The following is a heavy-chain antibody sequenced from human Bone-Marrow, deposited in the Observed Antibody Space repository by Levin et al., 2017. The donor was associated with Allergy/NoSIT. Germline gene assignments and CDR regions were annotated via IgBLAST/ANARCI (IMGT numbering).Heavy chain of an antibody. V-gene: IGHV3-48*01. CDR2: ISGGDGTI. CDR1: GFTFSSYS. Sequence: HPGESLKISCAASGFTFSSYSMNWVRQAPGKGLEWVAYISGGDGTIFYADSVKGRFTISRDNAKHSLYLQMNSLRVEDTAVYFCARDEGLEAGGTDGMDVWGQGTTVTVSS. CDR3: ARDEGLEAGGTDGMDV. J-gene: IGHJ6*02. D-gene: IGHD6-13*01.